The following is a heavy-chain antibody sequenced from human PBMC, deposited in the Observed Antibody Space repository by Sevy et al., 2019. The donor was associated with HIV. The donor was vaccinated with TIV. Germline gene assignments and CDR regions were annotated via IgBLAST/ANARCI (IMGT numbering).Heavy chain of an antibody. CDR3: ARVLRYFGLVLGGAFDI. D-gene: IGHD3-9*01. Sequence: ASVKVSCKASGYTFTSYDINWVRQATGQGLEWMGWMNPNSGNTGYAQKFQGRVTMTRNTSISTAYMELSSLRSEDTAVYYFARVLRYFGLVLGGAFDIWGQGTMVTV. CDR1: GYTFTSYD. CDR2: MNPNSGNT. J-gene: IGHJ3*02. V-gene: IGHV1-8*01.